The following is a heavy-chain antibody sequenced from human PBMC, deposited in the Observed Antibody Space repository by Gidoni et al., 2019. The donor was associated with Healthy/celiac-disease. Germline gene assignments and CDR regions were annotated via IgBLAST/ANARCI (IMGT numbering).Heavy chain of an antibody. CDR1: GCSISSSSYY. CDR2: IYYSGST. J-gene: IGHJ4*02. V-gene: IGHV4-39*01. Sequence: QLQLQESGPGLVKPSETLSLTCTVSGCSISSSSYYWGWIRQPPGKGLEWIGSIYYSGSTYYNPSLKSRVTISVDTSKNQFSLKLSSVTAAETAVYYCARHPSRGYSYGYGFSDYWGQGTLVTVSS. CDR3: ARHPSRGYSYGYGFSDY. D-gene: IGHD5-18*01.